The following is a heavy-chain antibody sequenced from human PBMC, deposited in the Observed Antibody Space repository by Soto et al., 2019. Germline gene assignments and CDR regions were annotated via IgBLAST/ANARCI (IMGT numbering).Heavy chain of an antibody. CDR2: IYYSGST. CDR3: ARWVPGNHECFDY. V-gene: IGHV4-39*01. J-gene: IGHJ4*02. CDR1: GGSISSSSYY. Sequence: SETLSLTCTVSGGSISSSSYYWGWIRQPPGKGLEWIGSIYYSGSTYYNPSLKSRVTISVDTSKNQFSLKLSSVTAADTAVYYCARWVPGNHECFDYWGQGTLVTVSS. D-gene: IGHD1-1*01.